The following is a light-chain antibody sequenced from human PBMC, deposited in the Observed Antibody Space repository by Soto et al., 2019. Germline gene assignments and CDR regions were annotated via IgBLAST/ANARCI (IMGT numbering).Light chain of an antibody. CDR2: KAS. V-gene: IGKV1-5*03. CDR3: QQYNDNWT. CDR1: PSISSW. Sequence: DIQMTQSPSTLSASVGDRVTITCRASPSISSWLAWYQQKPGTAPKLLIYKASTLQSGVPSRFSGSGSGTEFTLTISSLQPDDSATYYCQQYNDNWTFGQGTKV. J-gene: IGKJ1*01.